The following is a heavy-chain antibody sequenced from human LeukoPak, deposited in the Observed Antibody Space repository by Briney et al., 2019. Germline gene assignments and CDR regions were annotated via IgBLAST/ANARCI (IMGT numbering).Heavy chain of an antibody. CDR1: GFTFSNAW. V-gene: IGHV3-15*01. D-gene: IGHD2-2*01. J-gene: IGHJ4*02. CDR2: IKSKTDGGTT. CDR3: TTDVRYCSSTSCYRFDY. Sequence: GGSLRLSCAASGFTFSNAWMSWVRQAPGKGLEWVGRIKSKTDGGTTDYAAPVKGRFTISRDDSKNTLYLQMNSLKTEDTAVYYCTTDVRYCSSTSCYRFDYWGQGTLVSVSS.